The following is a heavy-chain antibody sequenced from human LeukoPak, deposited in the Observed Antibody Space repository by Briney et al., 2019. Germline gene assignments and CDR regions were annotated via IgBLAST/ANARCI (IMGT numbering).Heavy chain of an antibody. D-gene: IGHD6-13*01. Sequence: SETPSLTCTVSGASISSYYWSWIRQPPGKELEWIGYIYYRGSTHYNPSLKSRVTISVDTSKNQFSLKLSSVTAADTAVYYCASGPYPAAGTDHQFDFWGQGTLVTVS. J-gene: IGHJ4*02. CDR3: ASGPYPAAGTDHQFDF. CDR1: GASISSYY. V-gene: IGHV4-59*01. CDR2: IYYRGST.